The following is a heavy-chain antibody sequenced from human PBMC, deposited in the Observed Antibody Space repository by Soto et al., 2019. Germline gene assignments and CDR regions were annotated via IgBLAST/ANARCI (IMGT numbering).Heavy chain of an antibody. D-gene: IGHD3-10*01. Sequence: ASVKVSCKASGYTFTSYDMHWVRQAPGQGLEWMGIINPSGGSTSYAQKFQGRVTMTRDTSTSTVYMELSSLRSEDTAVYYCARDLPSVLLWFGEREASLYSYYYSMDAWGQGTMATVSS. CDR1: GYTFTSYD. V-gene: IGHV1-46*01. CDR3: ARDLPSVLLWFGEREASLYSYYYSMDA. J-gene: IGHJ6*02. CDR2: INPSGGST.